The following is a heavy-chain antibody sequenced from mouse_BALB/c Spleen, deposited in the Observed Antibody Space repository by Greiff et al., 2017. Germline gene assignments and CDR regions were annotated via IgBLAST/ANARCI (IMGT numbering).Heavy chain of an antibody. CDR1: GYSITSGYY. CDR3: AREGYYYGSSSYAMDY. Sequence: VQLKESGPGLVKPSQSLSLTCSVTGYSITSGYYWNWIRQFPGNKLEWMGYISYDGSNNYNPSLKNRISITRDTSKNQFFLKLNSVTTEDTATYYCAREGYYYGSSSYAMDYWGQGTSVTVSS. CDR2: ISYDGSN. J-gene: IGHJ4*01. D-gene: IGHD1-1*01. V-gene: IGHV3-6*02.